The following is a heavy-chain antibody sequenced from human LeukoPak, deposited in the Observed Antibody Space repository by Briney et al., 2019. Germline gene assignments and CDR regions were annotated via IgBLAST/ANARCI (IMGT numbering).Heavy chain of an antibody. V-gene: IGHV3-30-3*01. CDR3: ARGDDYGDYGSGWYFDL. D-gene: IGHD4-17*01. CDR2: ISYDGSNK. Sequence: PGGSLRLSCAASGFTFSSYAMHWVRQAPGKGLEWVAVISYDGSNKYYADSVKGRFTISRDNSKNTLYLQMNSLRAEDTAVYYCARGDDYGDYGSGWYFDLWGRGTLVTVSS. CDR1: GFTFSSYA. J-gene: IGHJ2*01.